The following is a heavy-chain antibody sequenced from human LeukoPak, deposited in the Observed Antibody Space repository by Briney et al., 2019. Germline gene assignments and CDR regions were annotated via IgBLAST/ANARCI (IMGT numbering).Heavy chain of an antibody. D-gene: IGHD5-18*01. Sequence: GSLKISCAASGFTFHDYAMHWVRQVPGKGLEWVALISGDGSTTHYGDSVKGRFTISRDNSKNSLYLQMNSLRAEDTALYYCAKTLPPGEYGYGYDYYFDSWGQGTLVTVSS. CDR1: GFTFHDYA. CDR3: AKTLPPGEYGYGYDYYFDS. V-gene: IGHV3-43*02. J-gene: IGHJ4*02. CDR2: ISGDGSTT.